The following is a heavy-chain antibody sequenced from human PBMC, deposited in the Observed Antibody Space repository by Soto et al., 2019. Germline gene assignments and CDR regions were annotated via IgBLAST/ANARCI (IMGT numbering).Heavy chain of an antibody. J-gene: IGHJ3*02. CDR1: AGSFSHYY. D-gene: IGHD6-19*01. V-gene: IGHV4-34*01. CDR3: ARGGSSDWQVALDI. Sequence: HSETLSLTCAVYAGSFSHYYWNWIRQSPGKGLEWIGKIKHSGSSNYNPSLRSRVSISVDMSKNQFSLRLTSVTAADTAVYYCARGGSSDWQVALDIWGQGTMVTVSS. CDR2: IKHSGSS.